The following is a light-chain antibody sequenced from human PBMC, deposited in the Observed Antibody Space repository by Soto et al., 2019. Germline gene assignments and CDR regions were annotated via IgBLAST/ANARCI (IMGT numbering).Light chain of an antibody. CDR2: DAS. Sequence: DIHMTQSPSSLSASVGDRVTITCQASQDISNYLNLYQQKPGKAPKLLIYDASNLETGVPSRFSGSGSGTDFTSTISSLQPEDIATYYCQQYDNLPFTFGPGTKVDIK. CDR3: QQYDNLPFT. CDR1: QDISNY. J-gene: IGKJ3*01. V-gene: IGKV1-33*01.